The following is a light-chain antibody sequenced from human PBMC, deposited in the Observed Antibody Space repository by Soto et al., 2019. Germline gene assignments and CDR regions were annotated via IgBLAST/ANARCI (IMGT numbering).Light chain of an antibody. CDR2: DVS. CDR1: SSDIGGYNY. Sequence: QSALTQPASVSGSPGQSITISCTGTSSDIGGYNYVSWYQQHPGKAPKLMIYDVSNRPSGVSNRFSGSKSGSTASLTISGLQAEDEADYYCSSYTSSSTVLFGGGTQLT. J-gene: IGLJ2*01. V-gene: IGLV2-14*01. CDR3: SSYTSSSTVL.